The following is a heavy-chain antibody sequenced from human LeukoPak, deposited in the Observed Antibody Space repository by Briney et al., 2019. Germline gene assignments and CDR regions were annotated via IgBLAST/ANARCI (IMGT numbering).Heavy chain of an antibody. CDR2: INPNSGGT. J-gene: IGHJ4*02. D-gene: IGHD2-2*01. CDR1: GYTFIGYY. Sequence: GASVKVSCKASGYTFIGYYIHWVRQAPGKGLEWMGWINPNSGGTNYAQKFQGRVTMTRDTSISTAYMELSGLRSDDTAVYYCARGHTIKGFDHWGQGTLVSVSS. CDR3: ARGHTIKGFDH. V-gene: IGHV1-2*02.